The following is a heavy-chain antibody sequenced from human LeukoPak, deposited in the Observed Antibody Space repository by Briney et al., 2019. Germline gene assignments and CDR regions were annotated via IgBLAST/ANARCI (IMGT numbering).Heavy chain of an antibody. Sequence: SETLSLTCIVSGGSIDSNYWSWIRQPPGRGLEWIGEIYHSGSTNYNPSLKSRVTISVDKSKNQFSLKLSSVTAADTAVYYCARAYYYDSSGYLLDAFDIWGQGTMVTVSS. CDR2: IYHSGST. CDR1: GGSIDSNY. D-gene: IGHD3-22*01. J-gene: IGHJ3*02. CDR3: ARAYYYDSSGYLLDAFDI. V-gene: IGHV4-59*12.